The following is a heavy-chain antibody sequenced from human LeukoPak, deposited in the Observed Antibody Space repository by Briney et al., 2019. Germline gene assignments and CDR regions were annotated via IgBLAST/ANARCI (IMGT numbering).Heavy chain of an antibody. J-gene: IGHJ4*02. CDR3: ARARGIDLADY. CDR2: INHSGST. Sequence: SETLSLTCAVYGGSFSGYYWSWIRQPPGKGLEWIGEINHSGSTNYNPSFKSRVTISVDTSKNQFSLKLSSVTAADTAVYYCARARGIDLADYWGQGTLVTVSS. V-gene: IGHV4-34*01. CDR1: GGSFSGYY. D-gene: IGHD3-10*01.